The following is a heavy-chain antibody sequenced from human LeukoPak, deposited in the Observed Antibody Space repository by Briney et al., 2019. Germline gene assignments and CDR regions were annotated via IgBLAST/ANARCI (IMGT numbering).Heavy chain of an antibody. CDR2: INYSGST. J-gene: IGHJ5*01. CDR3: ARVLQWLGRFRKFDF. Sequence: PSETLSLTCAVYGGSFSGYYWSWIRQPPGKGLEWIGEINYSGSTNYNPSLKSRVTISVDTSKNQFSLKLSSVTAADTAVYYCARVLQWLGRFRKFDFWGQGTLVIVSS. D-gene: IGHD6-19*01. CDR1: GGSFSGYY. V-gene: IGHV4-34*01.